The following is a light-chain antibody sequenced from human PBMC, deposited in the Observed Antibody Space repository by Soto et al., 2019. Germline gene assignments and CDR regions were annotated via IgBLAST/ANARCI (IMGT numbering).Light chain of an antibody. CDR1: QGISGW. CDR2: DAS. V-gene: IGKV1-5*01. J-gene: IGKJ1*01. CDR3: QQYASFSVST. Sequence: DIQMTQSPSTLSASVGDRVAITCRASQGISGWLAWSQQKAGKAPRLLIFDASSLMSGVPSRVRGSGNGTEVTLTIHRLQPEEAATYDCQQYASFSVSTVGQGTKVEIK.